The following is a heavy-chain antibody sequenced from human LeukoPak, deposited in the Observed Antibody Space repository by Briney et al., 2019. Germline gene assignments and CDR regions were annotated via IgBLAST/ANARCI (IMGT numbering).Heavy chain of an antibody. CDR2: ISYGGGT. J-gene: IGHJ3*02. Sequence: SETLSLTCTVSGGSISSYYWTWIRQPPGKGLEWIGYISYGGGTNYNPSLKSRVTISVDTSKNQFSLKLSSVTAADTAVYYCARPGNYYDSSGRFDIWGQGTMVTVSS. D-gene: IGHD3-22*01. CDR3: ARPGNYYDSSGRFDI. CDR1: GGSISSYY. V-gene: IGHV4-59*08.